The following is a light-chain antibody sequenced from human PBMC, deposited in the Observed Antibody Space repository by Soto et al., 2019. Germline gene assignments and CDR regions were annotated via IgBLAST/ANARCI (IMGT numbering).Light chain of an antibody. CDR1: QSVSSN. Sequence: EIVMTQSPATLSVSPGERATLSCRASQSVSSNLAWYQQKPGQAPRLLIYGASTRATGIPARFSGSGSGTEFTLTINSLQSEDFAVYYCQQYYNWPPYTLGQGTKQEI. J-gene: IGKJ2*01. CDR2: GAS. V-gene: IGKV3-15*01. CDR3: QQYYNWPPYT.